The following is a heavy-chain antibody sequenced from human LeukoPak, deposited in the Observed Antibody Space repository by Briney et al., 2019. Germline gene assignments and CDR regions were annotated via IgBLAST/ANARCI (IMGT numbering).Heavy chain of an antibody. D-gene: IGHD2-2*01. J-gene: IGHJ6*03. CDR1: GYTFTSYG. Sequence: GASVKVSCKASGYTFTSYGISWVRQAPGQGLEWMGWISAYNGNTNYAQKLQGRVTMTTDTSTSTAYMELRSLRSDDTAVYYCARACSSTTCSPYYYYYYMEVWGKGTTVTISS. CDR2: ISAYNGNT. V-gene: IGHV1-18*01. CDR3: ARACSSTTCSPYYYYYYMEV.